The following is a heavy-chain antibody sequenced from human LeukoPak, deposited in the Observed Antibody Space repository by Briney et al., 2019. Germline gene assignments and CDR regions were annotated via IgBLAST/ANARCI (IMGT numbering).Heavy chain of an antibody. CDR1: GFTFNNYA. CDR2: ISYDGSNK. D-gene: IGHD5-18*01. Sequence: PGGSLRLSCAGSGFTFNNYAMHWVRQAPGKGLEWVAVISYDGSNKDYADSVRGRFTISRDYSKNTLYLQMNSLRGEDTAVYYCARVGRGYSFKVYYFDYWGQGTLVTVSS. V-gene: IGHV3-30*04. CDR3: ARVGRGYSFKVYYFDY. J-gene: IGHJ4*02.